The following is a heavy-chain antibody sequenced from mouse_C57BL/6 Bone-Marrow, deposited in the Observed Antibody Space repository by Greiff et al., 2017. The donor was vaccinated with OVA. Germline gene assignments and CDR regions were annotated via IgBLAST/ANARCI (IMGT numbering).Heavy chain of an antibody. D-gene: IGHD2-1*01. CDR2: IDPETGGT. Sequence: VQLVESGAELVRPGASVTLSCKASGYTFTDYEMHWVKQTPVHGLEWIGAIDPETGGTAYNQKFKGKAILTADKSSSTAYMELRSLTSEDSAVYYCTRNYGNSDYYAMDYWGQGTSVTVSS. CDR1: GYTFTDYE. J-gene: IGHJ4*01. CDR3: TRNYGNSDYYAMDY. V-gene: IGHV1-15*01.